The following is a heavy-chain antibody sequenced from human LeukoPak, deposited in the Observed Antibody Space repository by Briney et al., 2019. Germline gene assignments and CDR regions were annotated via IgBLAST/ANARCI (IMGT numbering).Heavy chain of an antibody. CDR3: ARGTTQYSISAIDS. CDR1: GYTFTDYY. D-gene: IGHD6-13*01. J-gene: IGHJ4*02. V-gene: IGHV1-2*02. Sequence: ASVKVSCKASGYTFTDYYMHWVRQAPGQGLECMGWIKANSGDTNYAQKFQGRVTMTRDTPISTAYMELSRLRSDDTAVYFCARGTTQYSISAIDSWGQGSLVTVS. CDR2: IKANSGDT.